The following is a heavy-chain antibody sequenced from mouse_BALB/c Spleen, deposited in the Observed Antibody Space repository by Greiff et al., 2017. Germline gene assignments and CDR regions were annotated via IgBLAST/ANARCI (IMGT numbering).Heavy chain of an antibody. V-gene: IGHV5-15*02. CDR1: GFTFSDYG. CDR2: ISNLAYSI. J-gene: IGHJ4*01. Sequence: EVHLVESGGGLVQPGGSRKLSCAASGFTFSDYGMAWVRQAPGKGPEWVAFISNLAYSIYYADTVTGRFTISRENAKNTLYLEMSSLRSEDTAMYYCARDTDYYAMDYWGQGTSVTVSS. CDR3: ARDTDYYAMDY.